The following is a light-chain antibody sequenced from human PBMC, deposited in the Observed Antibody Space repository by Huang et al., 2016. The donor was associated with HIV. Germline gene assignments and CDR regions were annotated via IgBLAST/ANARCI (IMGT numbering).Light chain of an antibody. J-gene: IGKJ3*01. V-gene: IGKV3-20*01. Sequence: EIVLTQSPGTLSLSPGERATLSCRASQSVGIYLAWYQQKPGQAPRLLIYGASTRVTGIPDRFSGGRSGTDFTLSISRLEPEDFAVYYCQQYERPPDTFGPGTKVNIK. CDR3: QQYERPPDT. CDR1: QSVGIY. CDR2: GAS.